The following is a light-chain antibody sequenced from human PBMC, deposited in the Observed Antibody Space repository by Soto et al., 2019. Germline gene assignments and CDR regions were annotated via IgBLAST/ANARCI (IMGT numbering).Light chain of an antibody. CDR1: QSISSY. CDR2: KAS. CDR3: QHYNTYPWT. J-gene: IGKJ1*01. Sequence: DIQMTQSPSSLSASVGDRVTITCRASQSISSYLNWYQQKPGKAPNLLIHKASHLESGVPSRFSGSGSGTEFTLTISSLQPGDFATYYCQHYNTYPWTFGQGTKV. V-gene: IGKV1-5*03.